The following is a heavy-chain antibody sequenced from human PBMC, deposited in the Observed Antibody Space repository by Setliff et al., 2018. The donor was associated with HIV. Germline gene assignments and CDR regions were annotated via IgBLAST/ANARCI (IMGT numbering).Heavy chain of an antibody. J-gene: IGHJ3*02. CDR1: GFTFSTYS. CDR2: ISSTSNYI. CDR3: VKGLTGFPRDAFDM. V-gene: IGHV3-21*04. D-gene: IGHD3-10*01. Sequence: GGSLRLSCAASGFTFSTYSMNWVRQAPGKGLEWVSSISSTSNYIYYADSVKGRFTISRDNSKNTLYLQMNSLRAEDTAVYHCVKGLTGFPRDAFDMWGQGTMVTVSS.